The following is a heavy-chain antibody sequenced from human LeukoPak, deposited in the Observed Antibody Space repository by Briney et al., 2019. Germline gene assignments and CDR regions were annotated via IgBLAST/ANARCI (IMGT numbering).Heavy chain of an antibody. V-gene: IGHV3-21*01. CDR3: AGGSSGWTYYFDY. CDR2: ISSSNDYI. CDR1: GFTFSSYN. Sequence: GGSLRLSCVAPGFTFSSYNMNWVRQAPGKGLEWVSSISSSNDYIYYADSVKGRFTISRDDAKNSLYLQMNSLRAEDTAVYYCAGGSSGWTYYFDYWGQGTLVTVSS. J-gene: IGHJ4*02. D-gene: IGHD6-19*01.